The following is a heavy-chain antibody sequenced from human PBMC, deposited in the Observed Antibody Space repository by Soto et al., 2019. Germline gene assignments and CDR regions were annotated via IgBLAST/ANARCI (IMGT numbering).Heavy chain of an antibody. V-gene: IGHV1-18*01. Sequence: VKVSCKASGYTFTSYGMSWVGQAPVQGLEWMGWISAYDGNTKYAQKLQGRVTMTTDTSTSTAYMELRSLRSDDTAVYYCAREVYTDMVLYYYYGMEVWGQGTTVTVSS. J-gene: IGHJ6*02. D-gene: IGHD5-18*01. CDR2: ISAYDGNT. CDR3: AREVYTDMVLYYYYGMEV. CDR1: GYTFTSYG.